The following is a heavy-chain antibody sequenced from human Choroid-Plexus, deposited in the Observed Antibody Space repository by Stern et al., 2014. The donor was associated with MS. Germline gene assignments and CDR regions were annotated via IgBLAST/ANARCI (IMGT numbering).Heavy chain of an antibody. D-gene: IGHD2/OR15-2a*01. V-gene: IGHV3-30*18. CDR2: VSYDGSNK. CDR3: AKDRQYLTYFFDH. CDR1: GFTFGSCA. J-gene: IGHJ5*02. Sequence: MQLVESGGGVVQPGRPLRLSCVASGFTFGSCAMHWVRQAPGKGLEWVAGVSYDGSNKYYAASVKGRFTISRDNSQNTLYMQMSSLRPEDTAVYYCAKDRQYLTYFFDHWGQGSLVTVSS.